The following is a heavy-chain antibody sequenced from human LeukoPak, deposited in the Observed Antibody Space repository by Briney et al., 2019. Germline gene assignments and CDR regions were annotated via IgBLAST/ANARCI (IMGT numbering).Heavy chain of an antibody. CDR1: GYIFSNYA. Sequence: GGSLRLSCAASGYIFSNYAAGCVREAPHKGREWVSNICGRGFTTYYGDSVKARFTSSRDNSKKTPYLQIDGLRVEGTAVYFCASRPRPHTMLFETHYFYMDVWGKGTTVTVSS. CDR2: ICGRGFTT. D-gene: IGHD3-10*02. J-gene: IGHJ6*03. CDR3: ASRPRPHTMLFETHYFYMDV. V-gene: IGHV3-23*01.